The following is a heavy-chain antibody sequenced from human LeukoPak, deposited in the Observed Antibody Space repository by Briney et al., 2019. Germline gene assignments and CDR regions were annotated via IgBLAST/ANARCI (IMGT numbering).Heavy chain of an antibody. CDR2: MNPNSGNT. CDR3: ARGLSSSWYSYYYYYYMDV. CDR1: GYTFTSYD. D-gene: IGHD6-13*01. J-gene: IGHJ6*03. Sequence: ASVKVSCKASGYTFTSYDINWVRQATGQGLEWMGWMNPNSGNTGYAQKFQGRVTITRNTSISTAYMELSSLRSEDTAVYYCARGLSSSWYSYYYYYYMDVWGKGTTVTVSS. V-gene: IGHV1-8*03.